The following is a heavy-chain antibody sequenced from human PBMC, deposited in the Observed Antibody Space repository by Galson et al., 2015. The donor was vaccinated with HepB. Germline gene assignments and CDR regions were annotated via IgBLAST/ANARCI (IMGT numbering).Heavy chain of an antibody. CDR2: ISSSSYT. V-gene: IGHV3-11*06. CDR1: GFTFSDYY. CDR3: ARDFLGRDYDILTGYYRGIGLRY. Sequence: SLRLSCAASGFTFSDYYMSWIRQAPGKGLEWVSYISSSSYTNYADSVKGRFTISRDNAKNSLYLQMNSLRAEDTAVYYCARDFLGRDYDILTGYYRGIGLRYWGQGTLVTVSS. D-gene: IGHD3-9*01. J-gene: IGHJ4*02.